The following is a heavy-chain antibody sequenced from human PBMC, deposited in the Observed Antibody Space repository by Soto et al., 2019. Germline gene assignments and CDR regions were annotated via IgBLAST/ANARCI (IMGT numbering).Heavy chain of an antibody. J-gene: IGHJ6*03. D-gene: IGHD5-18*01. CDR3: ARSIQDTAMVTYYYYMDV. Sequence: SVKVSCKASGGTFSSYTISWVRQAPGQGLEWMGRIIPILGIANYAQKFQGRVTITADKSTSTAYMELSSLRSEDTAVYYCARSIQDTAMVTYYYYMDVWGKGTTVTVSS. V-gene: IGHV1-69*02. CDR2: IIPILGIA. CDR1: GGTFSSYT.